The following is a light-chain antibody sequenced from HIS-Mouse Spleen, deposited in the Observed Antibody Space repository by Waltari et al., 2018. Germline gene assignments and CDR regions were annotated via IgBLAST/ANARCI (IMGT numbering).Light chain of an antibody. CDR2: RNK. CDR1: SYNLGSNY. J-gene: IGLJ1*01. Sequence: QSVLTQPPSASGTPGQRVTISCSGSSYNLGSNYVYWSQQLPGTAPKLLNYRNKPRPSGVPDRFAGSKSGTSASLAISGLRSEDEADYYCAAWDDSLSGYVFGTGTKVTVL. CDR3: AAWDDSLSGYV. V-gene: IGLV1-47*01.